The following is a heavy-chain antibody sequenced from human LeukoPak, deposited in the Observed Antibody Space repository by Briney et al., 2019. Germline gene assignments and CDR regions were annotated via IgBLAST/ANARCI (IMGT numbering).Heavy chain of an antibody. CDR2: IYYTGSP. CDR3: ASHDVGVGYALDY. CDR1: GGSISSYY. V-gene: IGHV4-59*04. J-gene: IGHJ4*02. D-gene: IGHD3-16*01. Sequence: SETLSLTCTVSGGSISSYYWSWIRQPPGKGLEWIGNIYYTGSPYYNPSLRSRVTLSVDTSKNQFSLKLSSVTAADTAVYYCASHDVGVGYALDYWGQGTLVTVSS.